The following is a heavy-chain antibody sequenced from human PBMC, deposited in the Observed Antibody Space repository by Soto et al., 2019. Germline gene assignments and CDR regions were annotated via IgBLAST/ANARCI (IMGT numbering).Heavy chain of an antibody. V-gene: IGHV3-23*01. Sequence: GGSLRLSCAASGFTFSSYAMSWVRQAPGKGLEWVSAISGSGGSTYYADSVKGRFTISRDNSKNTLYLQMNSLRAEDTAVYYCAKARGSGSYYNPPPDYWGQGTLVTVSS. J-gene: IGHJ4*02. CDR3: AKARGSGSYYNPPPDY. D-gene: IGHD3-10*01. CDR2: ISGSGGST. CDR1: GFTFSSYA.